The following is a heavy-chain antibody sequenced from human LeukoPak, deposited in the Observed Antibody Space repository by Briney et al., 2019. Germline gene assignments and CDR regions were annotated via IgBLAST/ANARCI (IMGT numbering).Heavy chain of an antibody. J-gene: IGHJ5*01. CDR3: ARIGHDLYQTFDS. V-gene: IGHV3-69-1*01. CDR2: FYGDSMI. CDR1: EFRVSYNY. D-gene: IGHD2-2*01. Sequence: PGGSLRLSCKVSEFRVSYNYMTWVRQAPRKGLEWISTFYGDSMIAYTDAVKGRFTLSRDNAKNSVFLQMNSLRAEDTALYYCARIGHDLYQTFDSWGHGTLITVSS.